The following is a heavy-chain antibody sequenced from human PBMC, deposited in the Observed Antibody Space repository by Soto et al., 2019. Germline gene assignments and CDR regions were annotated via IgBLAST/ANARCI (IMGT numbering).Heavy chain of an antibody. Sequence: SETLSLTCTVSGGSISSGDYYWSWIRQPPGKGLEWIGEIYHSGSTNYNPSLKSRVTISVDKSKNQFSLKLSSVTAADTAVYYCARVQERYFAWLSPYYYYYYGMDVWGQETTVTVSS. D-gene: IGHD3-9*01. V-gene: IGHV4-39*07. J-gene: IGHJ6*02. CDR2: IYHSGST. CDR1: GGSISSGDYY. CDR3: ARVQERYFAWLSPYYYYYYGMDV.